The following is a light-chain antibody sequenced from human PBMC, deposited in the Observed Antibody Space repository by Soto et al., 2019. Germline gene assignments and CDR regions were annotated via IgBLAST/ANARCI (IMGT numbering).Light chain of an antibody. V-gene: IGKV3-20*01. CDR2: AAS. J-gene: IGKJ1*01. CDR3: QQYDIWPPT. Sequence: EIVLTQSPGTLSLSPGERATLSCRASQSVSSRSLAWYQQTPGQAPRLLIYAASSRATGIPDRFSGGGSGTDFTLTISRLEPEDFAVYYCQQYDIWPPTFGQGTKVDIK. CDR1: QSVSSRS.